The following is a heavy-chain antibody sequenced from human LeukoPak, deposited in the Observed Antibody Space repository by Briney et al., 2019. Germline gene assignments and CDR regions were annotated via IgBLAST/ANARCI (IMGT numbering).Heavy chain of an antibody. Sequence: PGGSLRLSCAASGFTFSNAWMSWVRQAPGKGLEWVGRIKSKTDGGTTDYAAPVKGRFTISRDDSKNTLYLQMNSLKTEDTAVYYCTTDMPVKVYSVVVTAPVDYWGQGTLVTVSS. J-gene: IGHJ4*02. D-gene: IGHD2-21*02. CDR3: TTDMPVKVYSVVVTAPVDY. V-gene: IGHV3-15*01. CDR1: GFTFSNAW. CDR2: IKSKTDGGTT.